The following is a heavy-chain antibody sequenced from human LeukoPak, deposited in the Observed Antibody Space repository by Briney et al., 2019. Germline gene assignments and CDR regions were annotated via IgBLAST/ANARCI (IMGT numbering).Heavy chain of an antibody. CDR2: INPNSGGT. CDR3: ARLDGSGSYYYYYGMDV. Sequence: ASVKVSCKASGYIFTDYYMHWVRQAPGQELGWMGRINPNSGGTNYAQKFRGRVTMTRDTSISTAYLQWSSLKASDTAMYYCARLDGSGSYYYYYGMDVWGQGTTVTVSS. J-gene: IGHJ6*02. V-gene: IGHV1/OR15-1*04. D-gene: IGHD3-10*01. CDR1: GYIFTDYY.